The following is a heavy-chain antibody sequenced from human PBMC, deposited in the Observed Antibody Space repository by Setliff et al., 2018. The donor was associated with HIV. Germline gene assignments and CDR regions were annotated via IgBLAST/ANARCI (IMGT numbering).Heavy chain of an antibody. V-gene: IGHV3-9*01. Sequence: GGSLRLSCAASGFTFDDYAMHWVRQAPGKGLEWVSGISWNSGSIGYADSVKGRFTISRDNSKNTLFLQMNSLRAEDTAVYYCARQHSNSLESWGQGTPVTVSS. CDR1: GFTFDDYA. CDR2: ISWNSGSI. J-gene: IGHJ4*02. CDR3: ARQHSNSLES. D-gene: IGHD1-1*01.